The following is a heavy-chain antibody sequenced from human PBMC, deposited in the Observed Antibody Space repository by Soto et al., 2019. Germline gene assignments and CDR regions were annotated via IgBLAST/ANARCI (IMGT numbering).Heavy chain of an antibody. CDR2: IYHSGSA. CDR3: ARVTIFEYWFDP. Sequence: SETLSLTCAVSSYSISGGFYWAWIRQPPGKGLEWIGNIYHSGSAHYNPSLKSRVTMSVDTSKNNFSLRLTPVTAADTAVYYCARVTIFEYWFDPWGQGILVTVSS. CDR1: SYSISGGFY. J-gene: IGHJ5*02. V-gene: IGHV4-38-2*01. D-gene: IGHD3-3*01.